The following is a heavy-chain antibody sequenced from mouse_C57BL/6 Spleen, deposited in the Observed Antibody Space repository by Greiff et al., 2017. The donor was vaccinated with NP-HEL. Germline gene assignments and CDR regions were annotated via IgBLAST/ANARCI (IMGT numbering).Heavy chain of an antibody. CDR1: GYTFTDYN. Sequence: VQLLQSGPGLVKPGASVKMSCKASGYTFTDYNMHWVKQSPGKSLEWIGYINPNNGGTSYNQKFTGKATLTVNKSSSTADMELRSLTSEESAVYYCARRGPREYYFDYWGQGTTLTVSS. J-gene: IGHJ2*01. V-gene: IGHV1-22*01. CDR2: INPNNGGT. CDR3: ARRGPREYYFDY.